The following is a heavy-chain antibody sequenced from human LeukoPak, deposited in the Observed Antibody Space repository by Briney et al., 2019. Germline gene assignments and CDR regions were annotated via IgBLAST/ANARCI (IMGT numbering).Heavy chain of an antibody. V-gene: IGHV4-4*02. CDR2: VNLQGST. CDR3: AREGGPYRPLDY. CDR1: GGSITNTNY. Sequence: SVTLSLTCGVSGGSITNTNYWTWVRQPPGKGLEWIGEVNLQGSTNYNPSLMGRVAISVDKSENHVSLQLTSVTAADTAVYYCAREGGPYRPLDYSGQGTLVTVSS. J-gene: IGHJ4*02.